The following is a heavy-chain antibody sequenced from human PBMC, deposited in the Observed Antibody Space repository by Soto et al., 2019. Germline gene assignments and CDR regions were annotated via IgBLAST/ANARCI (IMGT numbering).Heavy chain of an antibody. CDR3: AKRYSSGWYYYYGMDV. D-gene: IGHD6-19*01. Sequence: QPGGSLRLSCAASGFTFSSYAMSWARQAPGKGLEWVSAISGSGGSTYYADSVKGRFTISRDNSKNTLYLQMNSLRAEDTAVYYCAKRYSSGWYYYYGMDVWGQGTTVTVSS. J-gene: IGHJ6*02. CDR2: ISGSGGST. CDR1: GFTFSSYA. V-gene: IGHV3-23*01.